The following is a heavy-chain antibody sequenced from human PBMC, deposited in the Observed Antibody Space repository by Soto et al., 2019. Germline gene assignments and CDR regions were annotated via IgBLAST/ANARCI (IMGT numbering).Heavy chain of an antibody. D-gene: IGHD3-22*01. V-gene: IGHV1-18*04. J-gene: IGHJ4*02. Sequence: ASVKVSCKASGYTFTSYGISWVRQAPGQGLEWMGWISAYNGNTNYAQKLQGRVTMTTDTSTSTAYMELRSLRSDDTAVYYCAREQSMYYYDSSGALDYWGQGTLVTAPQ. CDR1: GYTFTSYG. CDR2: ISAYNGNT. CDR3: AREQSMYYYDSSGALDY.